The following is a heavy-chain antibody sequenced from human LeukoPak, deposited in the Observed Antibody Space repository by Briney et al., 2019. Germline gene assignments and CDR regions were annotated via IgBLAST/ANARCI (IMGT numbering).Heavy chain of an antibody. CDR3: ARDGPDMITFGGHI. V-gene: IGHV4-59*01. D-gene: IGHD3-16*01. J-gene: IGHJ3*02. Sequence: SETLSLTCTVSGGSISSYYWSWIRQPPGKGLEWIGYIYYSGSTNYNPSLKSRVTISVDTSKNQFSLKLSSVTAADTAVYYCARDGPDMITFGGHIRGQGTMVTVSS. CDR2: IYYSGST. CDR1: GGSISSYY.